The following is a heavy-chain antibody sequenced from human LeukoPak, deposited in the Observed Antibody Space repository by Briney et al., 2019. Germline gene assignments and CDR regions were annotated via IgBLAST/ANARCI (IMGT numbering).Heavy chain of an antibody. CDR1: GGSFSGYY. D-gene: IGHD5-12*01. CDR3: ARAIGSSGLYPSGWQQSVGYYYGMDV. Sequence: SETLSLTCAVYGGSFSGYYWSWSRQTPGKGLEWIGEINHSGSTNYNPSLKSRVTISVDTSKNQFSLKLSSVTAADTAVYYCARAIGSSGLYPSGWQQSVGYYYGMDVWGQGTTVTVSS. V-gene: IGHV4-34*01. J-gene: IGHJ6*02. CDR2: INHSGST.